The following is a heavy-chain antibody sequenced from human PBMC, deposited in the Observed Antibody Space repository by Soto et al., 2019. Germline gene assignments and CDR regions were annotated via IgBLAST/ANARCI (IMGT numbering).Heavy chain of an antibody. V-gene: IGHV5-51*01. Sequence: PGESLKISCKGSGYSFTSYWIGWVRQMPGKGLEWMEIIYPGDSDTRYSPSFQGQVTISADKSITTAYLQWSSLKASDTAMYYCARTAAAGKYYYGVDVWGQGTTVTVS. CDR3: ARTAAAGKYYYGVDV. J-gene: IGHJ6*02. D-gene: IGHD6-13*01. CDR1: GYSFTSYW. CDR2: IYPGDSDT.